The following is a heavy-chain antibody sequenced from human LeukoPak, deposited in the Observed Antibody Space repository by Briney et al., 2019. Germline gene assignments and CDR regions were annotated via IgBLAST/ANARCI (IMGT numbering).Heavy chain of an antibody. CDR3: ARASAVAGTRDY. J-gene: IGHJ4*02. D-gene: IGHD6-19*01. V-gene: IGHV3-7*01. CDR1: GFTFSSYW. CDR2: IKEEGRDK. Sequence: GGSLRLSCAASGFTFSSYWMSWVRQAPGKGLEWVANIKEEGRDKYYVDSVKGRFTISRDNAKNSLYLQMNSLKSEDTAVYYCARASAVAGTRDYWGQGTLVTVSS.